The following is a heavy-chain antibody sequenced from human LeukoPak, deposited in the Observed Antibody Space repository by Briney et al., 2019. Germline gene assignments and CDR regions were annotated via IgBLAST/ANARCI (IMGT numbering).Heavy chain of an antibody. J-gene: IGHJ6*02. CDR2: MNPNSGNT. V-gene: IGHV1-8*01. D-gene: IGHD3-3*01. CDR1: GYTFTSYD. CDR3: ARGYDFWSSNYYYYGMDV. Sequence: GASVKVSCKASGYTFTSYDINWVRQATGQGLEWMGWMNPNSGNTGYAQKFQGRVTMTRNTSISTAYMELSGLRSEDTAVYYCARGYDFWSSNYYYYGMDVWGQGTTVTVSS.